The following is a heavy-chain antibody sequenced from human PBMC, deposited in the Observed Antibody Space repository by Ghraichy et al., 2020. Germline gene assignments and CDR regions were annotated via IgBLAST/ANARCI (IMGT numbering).Heavy chain of an antibody. CDR1: GYTFTTYA. J-gene: IGHJ6*02. V-gene: IGHV1-3*01. CDR3: ARDGHYDFWSGYYGPNLRGLDV. Sequence: ASVKVSCKASGYTFTTYAIHWVRQAPGQRLEWMGWMNAGNGDTKYAQKFQDRVSITRDTSASTVYVEMSSLRSEDTAVYYCARDGHYDFWSGYYGPNLRGLDVWGQGTTFTVSS. CDR2: MNAGNGDT. D-gene: IGHD3-3*01.